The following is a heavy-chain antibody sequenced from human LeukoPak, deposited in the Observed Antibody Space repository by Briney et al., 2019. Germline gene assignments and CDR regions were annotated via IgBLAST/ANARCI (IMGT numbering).Heavy chain of an antibody. CDR1: GFTFSDYY. Sequence: PGGSLRLSCAASGFTFSDYYMSWIRQAPGTGLEWVSSISSSSSYIYYADSVKGRFTISRDNAKNSLYLQMNSLRAGDTAVYYCAREGGGSGWYFDYWGQGTLVTVSS. CDR2: ISSSSSYI. J-gene: IGHJ4*02. V-gene: IGHV3-11*06. CDR3: AREGGGSGWYFDY. D-gene: IGHD6-19*01.